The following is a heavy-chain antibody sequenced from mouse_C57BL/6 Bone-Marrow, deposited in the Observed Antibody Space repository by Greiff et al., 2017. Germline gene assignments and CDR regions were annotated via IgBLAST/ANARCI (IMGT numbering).Heavy chain of an antibody. V-gene: IGHV1-81*01. J-gene: IGHJ3*01. Sequence: VKLQQSGAELARPGASVKLSCKASGYTFTSYGISWVKQRTGQGLEWIGEIYPRSGNTYYNEKFKGKATLTADKSSSTAYMELRSLTSEDSAVYFCARIYDGYYGFAYWGQGTLVTVSA. CDR2: IYPRSGNT. CDR1: GYTFTSYG. CDR3: ARIYDGYYGFAY. D-gene: IGHD2-3*01.